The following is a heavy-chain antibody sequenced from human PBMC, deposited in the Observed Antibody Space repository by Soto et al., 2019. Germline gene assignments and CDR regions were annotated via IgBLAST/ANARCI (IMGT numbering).Heavy chain of an antibody. Sequence: GESLKISCKGSGYSFTSYWISWVRQMPGKGLEWMGRIDPSDSYTNYSPSFQGHVTISADKSISTAYLQWSSLKASDTAMYYCARVGIAARYYYYYGMDVWGQGTTVTVSS. CDR2: IDPSDSYT. CDR1: GYSFTSYW. V-gene: IGHV5-10-1*01. D-gene: IGHD6-6*01. CDR3: ARVGIAARYYYYYGMDV. J-gene: IGHJ6*02.